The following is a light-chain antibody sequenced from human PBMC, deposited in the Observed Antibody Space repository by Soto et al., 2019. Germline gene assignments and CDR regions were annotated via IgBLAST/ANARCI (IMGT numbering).Light chain of an antibody. CDR2: GAS. J-gene: IGKJ5*01. V-gene: IGKV3-20*01. Sequence: EIVLTQSPGTLSLSPGERATLSCRASQSVSSSWLAWYQQKPGQAPRVLIYGASSRATGIPDRFSGSGSGTDFTLTISRLEPEDFAVYYCQQYGSSPPVTFGQGTRRE. CDR3: QQYGSSPPVT. CDR1: QSVSSSW.